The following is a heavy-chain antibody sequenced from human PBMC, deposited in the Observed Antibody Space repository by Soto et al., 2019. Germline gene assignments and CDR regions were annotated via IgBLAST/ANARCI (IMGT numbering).Heavy chain of an antibody. CDR1: GYTFTGYY. CDR2: INPNSGGT. D-gene: IGHD6-19*01. J-gene: IGHJ6*02. CDR3: ARDQSHSSGWYGVDNYYYGMDV. V-gene: IGHV1-2*04. Sequence: ASVKVSCKASGYTFTGYYMHWVRQAPGQGLEWMGWINPNSGGTNYAQKFQGWVTMTRDTSISTAYMELSRLRSDDTAVYYCARDQSHSSGWYGVDNYYYGMDVWGQGTTVTVSS.